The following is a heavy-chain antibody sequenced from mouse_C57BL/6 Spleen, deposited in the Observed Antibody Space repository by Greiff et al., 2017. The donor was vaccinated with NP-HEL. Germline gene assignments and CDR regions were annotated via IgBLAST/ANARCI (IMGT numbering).Heavy chain of an antibody. J-gene: IGHJ2*01. CDR2: IDPSDSET. Sequence: QVQLQQPGAELVRPGSSVKLSCKASGYTFTSYWMHWVKQRPIQGLEWIGNIDPSDSETHYNQKFKDKATLTVDKSSSTAYMQLSSLTSEDSAVYYCAREREGLYDGYSFDYWGQGTTLTVSS. CDR3: AREREGLYDGYSFDY. D-gene: IGHD2-3*01. V-gene: IGHV1-52*01. CDR1: GYTFTSYW.